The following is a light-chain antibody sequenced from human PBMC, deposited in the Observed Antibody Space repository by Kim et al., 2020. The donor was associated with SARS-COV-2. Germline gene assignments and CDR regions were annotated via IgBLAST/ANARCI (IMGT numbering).Light chain of an antibody. CDR3: AAWDDSLNGVL. Sequence: QSVLTQPPSASGTPGQRVTISCSGSSSNIGSNTVNWYQQLPGTAPKLLIYSNNQRPSGVPDRFSGSKSGTSASLAISGLQSEDEADYYCAAWDDSLNGVLFGRGTQLTVL. J-gene: IGLJ2*01. V-gene: IGLV1-44*01. CDR1: SSNIGSNT. CDR2: SNN.